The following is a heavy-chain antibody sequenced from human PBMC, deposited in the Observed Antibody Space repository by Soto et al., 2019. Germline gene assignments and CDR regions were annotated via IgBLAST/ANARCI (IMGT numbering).Heavy chain of an antibody. Sequence: PSETLSLTCTVSGGSISSYYWSWIRQPPGKGLEWIGYIYCSGSTNYNPSLKSRVTISVDTSKNQFSLKLSSVTAADTAVYYCARGSYYYDSSGYYHHWGQGTLVTVSS. J-gene: IGHJ5*02. V-gene: IGHV4-59*08. CDR3: ARGSYYYDSSGYYHH. D-gene: IGHD3-22*01. CDR1: GGSISSYY. CDR2: IYCSGST.